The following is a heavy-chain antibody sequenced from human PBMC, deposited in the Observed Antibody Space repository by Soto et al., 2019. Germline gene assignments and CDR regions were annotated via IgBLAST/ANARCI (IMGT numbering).Heavy chain of an antibody. CDR1: GGTFSSYA. CDR3: ARAHRITGTRSWYYFDY. D-gene: IGHD1-20*01. V-gene: IGHV1-69*06. CDR2: IIPIFGTA. Sequence: QVQLVQSGAEVKKPGSSVKVSCKASGGTFSSYAISWVRQAPGQGLEWMGGIIPIFGTANYAQKFQGRVTITADKSTSTAYMELSSLRSEDTAVYYCARAHRITGTRSWYYFDYWGQGTLVTVSP. J-gene: IGHJ4*02.